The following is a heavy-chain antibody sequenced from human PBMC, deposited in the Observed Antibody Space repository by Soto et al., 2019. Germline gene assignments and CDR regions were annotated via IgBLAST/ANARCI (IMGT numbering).Heavy chain of an antibody. CDR1: GFTFSSYS. J-gene: IGHJ4*02. CDR3: ARAKFYGY. CDR2: ISSSSSYI. Sequence: EVPLVESGGGLVKPGGSLRLSCAASGFTFSSYSMNWVRQAPGKGLEWVSSISSSSSYIYYAESVKGRFTISRDNAKNPLYLQMNSLRAEDTAVYYCARAKFYGYWGQGTLVTVSS. D-gene: IGHD4-17*01. V-gene: IGHV3-21*01.